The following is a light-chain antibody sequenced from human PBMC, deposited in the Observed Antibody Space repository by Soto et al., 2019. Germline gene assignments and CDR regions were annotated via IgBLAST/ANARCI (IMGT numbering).Light chain of an antibody. Sequence: QSALTQPASVSGSPGQSITISCTGTSSDVGGFNSVSWYQLRPGTAPKLILYDVVDRPSGVSSRFSGSKSGNTASLTISGLQAADEADYFCSSYTSTMTNVFGSGTKLTVL. CDR3: SSYTSTMTNV. V-gene: IGLV2-14*03. CDR1: SSDVGGFNS. CDR2: DVV. J-gene: IGLJ1*01.